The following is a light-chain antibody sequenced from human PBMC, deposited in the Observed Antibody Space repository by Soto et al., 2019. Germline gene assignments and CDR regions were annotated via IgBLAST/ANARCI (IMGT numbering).Light chain of an antibody. V-gene: IGLV2-14*01. CDR3: SSYTSGGYV. Sequence: QSALTQPASVSGSPGQSITISCTGTSSDVGGYNYVSLFQQHPGKAPKLMIYEVSNRPSGVSNRFSGSKSGNTASLTISGLQAEDEADYYCSSYTSGGYVFGTGTKLTVL. CDR2: EVS. J-gene: IGLJ1*01. CDR1: SSDVGGYNY.